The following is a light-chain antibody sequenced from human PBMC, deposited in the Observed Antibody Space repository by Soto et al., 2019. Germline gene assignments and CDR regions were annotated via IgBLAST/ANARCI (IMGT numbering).Light chain of an antibody. CDR2: GSS. CDR3: QQYGSSPLT. V-gene: IGKV3-20*01. Sequence: MVLTQSPGTLSLSPGEGDTLSCRASQSVSSNSLAWYQQKPGQAPRLLIYGSSTRATGIPDRFSGSGSGTDFTLTINRLEPEDFAVYYCQQYGSSPLTFGGGTKVEIK. J-gene: IGKJ4*01. CDR1: QSVSSNS.